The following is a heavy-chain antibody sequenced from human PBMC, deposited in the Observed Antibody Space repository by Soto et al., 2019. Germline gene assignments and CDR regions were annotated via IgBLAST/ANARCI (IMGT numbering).Heavy chain of an antibody. Sequence: GGSLRLSCGAPGVTFKDYGMHWVRQAPGKGLEWVAVISYDGKQTYYADSVKGRFTISKDKSKRTLFLQMNSLRVDDTAVYYCARDGWGSDWYFDLWGRGTLVTVSS. CDR3: ARDGWGSDWYFDL. CDR2: ISYDGKQT. D-gene: IGHD3-16*01. V-gene: IGHV3-30*03. CDR1: GVTFKDYG. J-gene: IGHJ2*01.